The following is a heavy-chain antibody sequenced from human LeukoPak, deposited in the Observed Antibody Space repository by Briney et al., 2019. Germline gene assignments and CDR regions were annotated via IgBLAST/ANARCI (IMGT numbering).Heavy chain of an antibody. Sequence: GGTLRLSCAASGFTFSNAWMSWVRQAPGKGLEWVGRTKSKTEGGTTDYAAPVKGRFTISRDDSKNTLYLQMNSLKTEDTAVYYCTSNFGYYYGMDVWGQGTTVTVSS. CDR3: TSNFGYYYGMDV. CDR2: TKSKTEGGTT. CDR1: GFTFSNAW. V-gene: IGHV3-15*01. D-gene: IGHD3-10*01. J-gene: IGHJ6*02.